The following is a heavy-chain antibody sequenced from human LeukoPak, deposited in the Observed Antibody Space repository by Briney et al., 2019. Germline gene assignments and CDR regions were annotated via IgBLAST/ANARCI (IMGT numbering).Heavy chain of an antibody. Sequence: GGSLRLSCAAPEFTSTTYGMHWVPHAPGRGLGWVAFIYYDGSNIYYADYVKGRFTISRDISKNTLYLQMDSLRAEDTAIYYCARDWKTNSFDYWGQGTLVTVSS. CDR2: IYYDGSNI. CDR1: EFTSTTYG. J-gene: IGHJ4*02. CDR3: ARDWKTNSFDY. D-gene: IGHD1-1*01. V-gene: IGHV3-33*01.